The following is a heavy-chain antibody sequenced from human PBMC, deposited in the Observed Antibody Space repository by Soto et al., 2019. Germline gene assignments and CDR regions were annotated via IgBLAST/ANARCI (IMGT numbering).Heavy chain of an antibody. D-gene: IGHD2-15*01. CDR2: IRNKVHSYAT. Sequence: GGSMRLSCAASGFTFSGSSVHWVRQASGKGLEWVGRIRNKVHSYATAYAASVRGRFTISRDDSKNTTFLQMKSLNTEDTAVYYCISHSPEDMKRTWGQGTLVTVSS. V-gene: IGHV3-73*01. J-gene: IGHJ4*02. CDR3: ISHSPEDMKRT. CDR1: GFTFSGSS.